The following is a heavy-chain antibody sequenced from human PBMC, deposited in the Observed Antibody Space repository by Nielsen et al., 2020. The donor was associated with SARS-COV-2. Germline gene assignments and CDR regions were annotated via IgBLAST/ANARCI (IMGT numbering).Heavy chain of an antibody. CDR3: ARDREPGYNAVDY. V-gene: IGHV3-23*01. CDR1: GFSFNVHA. Sequence: GESLKISCAASGFSFNVHAMTWVRQAPGKGLEWVSTISAGGDKTYYAGSVKGRFSISRDNAKNSLYLRMNSLRAEDTAVYYCARDREPGYNAVDYWGQGTLVTVSS. D-gene: IGHD1-14*01. J-gene: IGHJ4*02. CDR2: ISAGGDKT.